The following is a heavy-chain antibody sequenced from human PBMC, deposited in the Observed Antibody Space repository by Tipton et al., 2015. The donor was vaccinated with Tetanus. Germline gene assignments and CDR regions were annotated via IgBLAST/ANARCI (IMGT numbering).Heavy chain of an antibody. CDR1: GGSISSGDYF. V-gene: IGHV4-30-4*08. Sequence: TLSLTCSVSGGSISSGDYFWSWIRQLPGKGLECLGNFHHSGSTYYDPSLKSRVTISVDTSKNQFSLKLSSVTAADTAVYYCARGQLLSRDWFDPWGQGTLVTVSS. D-gene: IGHD2-2*01. CDR3: ARGQLLSRDWFDP. CDR2: FHHSGST. J-gene: IGHJ5*02.